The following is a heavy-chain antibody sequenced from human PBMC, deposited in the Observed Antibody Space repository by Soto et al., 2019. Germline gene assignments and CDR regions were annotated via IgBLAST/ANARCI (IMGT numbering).Heavy chain of an antibody. Sequence: TGGSLRLSCAASGFTFSSYAMSWVRQAPGKGLEWVSGITTAGDTYYPGSVKGRFTISREKAKNSLYLQMNSLSAGDTAVYYCARELHGGSYGMDVWGQGTTVTVSS. CDR3: ARELHGGSYGMDV. CDR1: GFTFSSYA. CDR2: ITTAGDT. J-gene: IGHJ6*02. V-gene: IGHV3-13*01.